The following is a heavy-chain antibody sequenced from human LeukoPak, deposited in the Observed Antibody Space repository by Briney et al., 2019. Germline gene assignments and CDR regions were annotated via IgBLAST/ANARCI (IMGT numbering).Heavy chain of an antibody. CDR3: ARDGLSDIVVVVAAFDY. D-gene: IGHD2-15*01. V-gene: IGHV3-7*01. Sequence: PGGSLRLSCAASGFTFSSYWMSWVRQAPGKGLEWVANIKQDGSEKYYVDYVKGRFTISRDNAKNSLYLQMNSLRAEDTAVYYCARDGLSDIVVVVAAFDYWGQGTLVTVSS. CDR1: GFTFSSYW. J-gene: IGHJ4*02. CDR2: IKQDGSEK.